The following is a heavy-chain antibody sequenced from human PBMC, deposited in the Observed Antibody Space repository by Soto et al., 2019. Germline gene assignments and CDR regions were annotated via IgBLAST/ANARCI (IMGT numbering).Heavy chain of an antibody. CDR2: ITTTTTYT. D-gene: IGHD6-13*01. CDR1: GFTFSDYY. Sequence: PGGSLRLSCAASGFTFSDYYMSWIRQAPGRGLEWVSYITTTTTYTAYADSVKGRFTISRDNAKNSLYLQMNSLRAEDTAVYYCARDGGIAAAGLFYGMDAWGQGTTVTVSS. J-gene: IGHJ6*02. CDR3: ARDGGIAAAGLFYGMDA. V-gene: IGHV3-11*06.